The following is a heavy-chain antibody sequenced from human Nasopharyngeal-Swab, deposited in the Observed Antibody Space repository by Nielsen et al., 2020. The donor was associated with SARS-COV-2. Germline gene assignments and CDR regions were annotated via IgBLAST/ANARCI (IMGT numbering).Heavy chain of an antibody. CDR2: ISGLGGST. CDR3: ARTTVTTDPGDY. J-gene: IGHJ4*02. CDR1: GFSFSSYS. Sequence: GESLKISCAGSGFSFSSYSMSWVRQAPGKGLEWISAISGLGGSTYYADSVKGRFTISRDNSKNTLYLQMSSLRAEDTAVYFCARTTVTTDPGDYWGQGTLVTVSS. V-gene: IGHV3-23*01. D-gene: IGHD4-17*01.